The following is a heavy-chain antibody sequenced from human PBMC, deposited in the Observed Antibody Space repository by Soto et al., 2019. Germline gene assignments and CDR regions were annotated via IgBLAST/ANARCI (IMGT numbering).Heavy chain of an antibody. CDR3: AKLWGYCSSTSCSPIDY. CDR2: ISGSGGST. V-gene: IGHV3-23*01. J-gene: IGHJ4*02. CDR1: GVTFSSYA. Sequence: PXGSLRLSCAAAGVTFSSYAMSWVRQAPGKGLEWVSAISGSGGSTYYADSVKGRFTISRDNSKNTLYLQMNSLRAEDTAVYYCAKLWGYCSSTSCSPIDYWGQGTLVTVSS. D-gene: IGHD2-2*01.